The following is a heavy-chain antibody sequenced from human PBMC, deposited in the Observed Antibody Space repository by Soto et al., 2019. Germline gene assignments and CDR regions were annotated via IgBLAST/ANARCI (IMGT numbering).Heavy chain of an antibody. CDR3: ARVDSPRYCSSTSCHYYYGMDV. D-gene: IGHD2-2*01. CDR2: IIPIFGTA. Sequence: QVQLVQSGAEVKKPGSSVKVSCKAAGGTFSSYAISWVRQAPGQGLEWMGGIIPIFGTANYAQKFQGRVTITADESTSTAYMELSSLSSEDTAVYYCARVDSPRYCSSTSCHYYYGMDVWGQGTTVTVS. V-gene: IGHV1-69*01. CDR1: GGTFSSYA. J-gene: IGHJ6*02.